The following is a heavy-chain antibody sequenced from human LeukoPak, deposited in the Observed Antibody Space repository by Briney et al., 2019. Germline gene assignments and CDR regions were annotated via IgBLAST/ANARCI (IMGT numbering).Heavy chain of an antibody. CDR1: GFSFSTYG. CDR3: ARDWAVG. J-gene: IGHJ4*02. V-gene: IGHV3-33*01. D-gene: IGHD3-10*01. CDR2: IWSDGSNK. Sequence: GRSLRLSCAASGFSFSTYGMHWVRQAPGKGLEWVAAIWSDGSNKNYADSVKGRFTIFRDNSKNTLYLQMNSLRTEDTAVYYCARDWAVGWGQGTLVSVSS.